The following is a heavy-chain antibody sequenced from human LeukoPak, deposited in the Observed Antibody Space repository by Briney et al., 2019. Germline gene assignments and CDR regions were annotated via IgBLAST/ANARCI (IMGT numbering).Heavy chain of an antibody. V-gene: IGHV3-53*04. CDR1: GFTVSSNY. J-gene: IGHJ5*02. CDR3: ARDNWFDP. CDR2: IYSGGST. Sequence: GGSLRLSCAASGFTVSSNYMSWVRQAPGKGLEWVSVIYSGGSTYYADSVKGRFTISRHNSNNTLYLQMNSLRPEDTAVYYCARDNWFDPWGQGTLVTVSS.